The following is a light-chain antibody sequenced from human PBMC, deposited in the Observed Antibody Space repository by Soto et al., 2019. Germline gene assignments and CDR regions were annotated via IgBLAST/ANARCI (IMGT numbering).Light chain of an antibody. CDR1: RSVSSSW. CDR3: QQYGDSPLT. CDR2: GAS. Sequence: EIVLTKSQVTLSLSPGKRSTLFCRTGRSVSSSWLAWYQQKPGQAPKLLIYGASSWDTGVPYRFSGSGSGTDFTLTISRLEPDDFAVYYCQQYGDSPLTFGQGTKGDIK. J-gene: IGKJ1*01. V-gene: IGKV3-20*01.